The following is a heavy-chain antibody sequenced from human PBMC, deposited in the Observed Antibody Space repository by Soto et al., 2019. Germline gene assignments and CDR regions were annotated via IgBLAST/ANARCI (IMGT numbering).Heavy chain of an antibody. Sequence: QVQLVQSGAEVKKPGASVKVSCRASGYTFTSYVISWVRQAPAQGLEWMGWISAYNGNTNFAQKLQGRVTRTTDTSTGTAYMELRSLSSDATAVYYCARVVATVAGPYGMDVWGQGTTVTVSS. CDR3: ARVVATVAGPYGMDV. D-gene: IGHD6-19*01. J-gene: IGHJ6*02. CDR1: GYTFTSYV. V-gene: IGHV1-18*01. CDR2: ISAYNGNT.